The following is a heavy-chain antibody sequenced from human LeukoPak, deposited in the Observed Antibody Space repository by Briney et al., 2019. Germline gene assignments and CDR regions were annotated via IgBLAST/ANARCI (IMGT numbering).Heavy chain of an antibody. CDR3: ARHFWSGSYRRDYEYHYIDV. Sequence: GGSLRLSCVASGFTFSSYAMSWVRQAPAKGPEWVSGKWKWWHHKIRGRPLHHLRDNSKNTLFLQIRSLRADDTAVYYCARHFWSGSYRRDYEYHYIDVWGNGTTVAVSS. CDR1: GFTFSSYA. D-gene: IGHD3-3*01. J-gene: IGHJ6*03. CDR2: KWKWWHH. V-gene: IGHV3-23*01.